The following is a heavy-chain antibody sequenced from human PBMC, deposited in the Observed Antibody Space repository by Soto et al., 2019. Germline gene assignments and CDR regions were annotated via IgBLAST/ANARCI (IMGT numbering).Heavy chain of an antibody. CDR2: IYYSGST. CDR1: VDSISSSSYY. J-gene: IGHJ4*02. CDR3: AREVGAGPFNY. D-gene: IGHD1-26*01. V-gene: IGHV4-39*01. Sequence: ASETLSLTCTVSVDSISSSSYYWGWIRQPPGKGLEWIGSIYYSGSTYYNPSLKSRVTISVDTSKNQFSLKLTSVTAADTAVYFCAREVGAGPFNYWGQGTLVTVS.